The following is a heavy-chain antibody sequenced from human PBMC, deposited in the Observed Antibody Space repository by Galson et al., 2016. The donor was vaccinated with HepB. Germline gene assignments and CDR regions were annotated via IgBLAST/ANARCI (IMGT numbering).Heavy chain of an antibody. CDR2: ITGSSSNT. CDR1: GFTFNTYS. J-gene: IGHJ4*02. D-gene: IGHD2/OR15-2a*01. Sequence: SLRLSCAASGFTFNTYSMNWVRQAPGQGLEWIAYITGSSSNTKYADSVKGRFTISRDNAKNTLYLQLSSLRDEDTAVYYCVTSFSTQVYSWGQGTLVTVSS. CDR3: VTSFSTQVYS. V-gene: IGHV3-48*02.